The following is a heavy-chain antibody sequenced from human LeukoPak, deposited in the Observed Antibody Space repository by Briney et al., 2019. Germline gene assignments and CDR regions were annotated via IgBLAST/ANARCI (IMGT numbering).Heavy chain of an antibody. J-gene: IGHJ4*02. CDR1: GFTFSSYA. Sequence: PGGSLRLSCAASGFTFSSYAMSWVRQAPGKGLEWVSAISGSGGSTYYADSVKGRFTIYRENSKNTLYVKMNSLREEERAVYYCAKTQEIWFGEFFYWGQGTLVTVSS. CDR3: AKTQEIWFGEFFY. D-gene: IGHD3-10*01. CDR2: ISGSGGST. V-gene: IGHV3-23*01.